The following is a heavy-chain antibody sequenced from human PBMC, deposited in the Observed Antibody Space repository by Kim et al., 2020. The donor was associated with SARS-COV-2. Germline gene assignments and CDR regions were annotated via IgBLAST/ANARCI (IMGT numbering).Heavy chain of an antibody. Sequence: SETLSLTCAVYGGSFSGYYWSWIRQPPGKGLEWIGEINHSGSTNYNPSLKSRVTISVDTSKNQFSLKLSSVTAADTAVYYCARGRIAGAAAGRRGLYYFDYWGQGTLVTVSS. CDR1: GGSFSGYY. D-gene: IGHD6-13*01. CDR3: ARGRIAGAAAGRRGLYYFDY. CDR2: INHSGST. V-gene: IGHV4-34*01. J-gene: IGHJ4*02.